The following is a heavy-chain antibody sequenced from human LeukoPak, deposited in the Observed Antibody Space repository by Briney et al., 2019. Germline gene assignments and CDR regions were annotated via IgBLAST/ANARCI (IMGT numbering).Heavy chain of an antibody. J-gene: IGHJ6*02. CDR2: INHSGST. Sequence: PSETLSLTCAVYGGSFSGYYWSWIRQPPGKGLEWIGEINHSGSTNYNPSLKSRVTISVDTSKNQFSLKLSSVTAADTAVYYCARGRGKQPGDGMDVWGQGTTVTVSS. V-gene: IGHV4-34*01. CDR1: GGSFSGYY. CDR3: ARGRGKQPGDGMDV. D-gene: IGHD3-10*01.